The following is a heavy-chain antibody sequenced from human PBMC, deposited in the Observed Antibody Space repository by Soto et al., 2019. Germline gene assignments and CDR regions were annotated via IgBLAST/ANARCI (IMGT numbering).Heavy chain of an antibody. CDR2: ISYDGSNK. D-gene: IGHD3-22*01. CDR3: ARVINYYESSGSRSSYYFDY. CDR1: GFTFSSYA. Sequence: QVQLVESGGGVVQPGRSLRLSCAASGFTFSSYAMHWVRQAPGKGLEWVAVISYDGSNKYYADSVKGRLTISRDNSKNTLYLQMNSLRAEDTAVYYCARVINYYESSGSRSSYYFDYWGQGTLVTVSS. J-gene: IGHJ4*02. V-gene: IGHV3-30-3*01.